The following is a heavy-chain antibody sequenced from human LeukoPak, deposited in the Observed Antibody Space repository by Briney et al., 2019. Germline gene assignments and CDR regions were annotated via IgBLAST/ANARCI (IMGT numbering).Heavy chain of an antibody. CDR3: TTDLGVYYSCLGTHWVSFDY. CDR1: GFIFRNPW. CDR2: IKSKTDGGTP. J-gene: IGHJ4*02. Sequence: GGSLRLSCAASGFIFRNPWMSCVRQAPGKGLEWVGRIKSKTDGGTPDSAAPVKGRFTISRDDSKNTLYLQMNSLKTEDTAVYYCTTDLGVYYSCLGTHWVSFDYWGQGTLVTVSS. D-gene: IGHD3-10*01. V-gene: IGHV3-15*01.